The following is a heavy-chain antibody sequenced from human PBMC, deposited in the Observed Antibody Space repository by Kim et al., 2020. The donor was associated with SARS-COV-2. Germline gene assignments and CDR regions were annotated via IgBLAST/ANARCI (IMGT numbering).Heavy chain of an antibody. D-gene: IGHD6-13*01. CDR3: ANPRQPDY. J-gene: IGHJ4*02. V-gene: IGHV3-23*01. Sequence: TSYEGSVRGRLTISREDSKNAPYLQMSSLRAEDTAIYYCANPRQPDYWGQGTLVTVSS. CDR2: T.